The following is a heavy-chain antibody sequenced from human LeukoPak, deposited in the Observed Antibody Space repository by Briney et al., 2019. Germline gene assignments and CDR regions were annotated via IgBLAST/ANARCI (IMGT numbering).Heavy chain of an antibody. D-gene: IGHD7-27*01. V-gene: IGHV3-33*01. J-gene: IGHJ6*04. CDR1: GFSFSSHG. CDR3: VRWGPSKAMDV. Sequence: GRSLRLSCEASGFSFSSHGMHWVRQAPGKGLEWVAVIWYDGSNKYYADSVKGRFTTSRDNSKNMLYVEMNSLRAEDTAVYYCVRWGPSKAMDVWGKGTTVTVSP. CDR2: IWYDGSNK.